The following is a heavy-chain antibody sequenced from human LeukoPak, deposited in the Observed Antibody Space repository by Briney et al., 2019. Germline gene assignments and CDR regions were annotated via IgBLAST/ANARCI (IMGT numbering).Heavy chain of an antibody. Sequence: PGGSLRLSCAASGFIFSNYAMYWVRQAPGKGLEWLSAISGSGGRAFYADSVKGRFTISRDNSKNTLYLQMNSLRDEDTAVYYCAREGYYGAFDIWGQGTMVTVSS. CDR3: AREGYYGAFDI. D-gene: IGHD3-10*01. J-gene: IGHJ3*02. CDR1: GFIFSNYA. CDR2: ISGSGGRA. V-gene: IGHV3-23*01.